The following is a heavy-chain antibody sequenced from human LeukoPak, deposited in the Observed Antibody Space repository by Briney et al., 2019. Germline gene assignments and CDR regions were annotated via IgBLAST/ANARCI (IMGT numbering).Heavy chain of an antibody. CDR1: GYTFTGYY. CDR3: ARVHGYNFAGGDY. J-gene: IGHJ4*02. Sequence: ASVKVSCKASGYTFTGYYMHWVRQAPGQGLEWMGWINPNSGGTNYAQKFQGRVTMTRDTSISTAYMELSSLRSEDTAVYYCARVHGYNFAGGDYWGQGTLVTVSS. CDR2: INPNSGGT. V-gene: IGHV1-2*02. D-gene: IGHD5-24*01.